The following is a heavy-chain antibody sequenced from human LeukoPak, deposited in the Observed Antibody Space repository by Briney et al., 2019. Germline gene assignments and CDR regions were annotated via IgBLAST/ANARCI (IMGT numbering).Heavy chain of an antibody. V-gene: IGHV4-34*01. CDR2: INHSGST. CDR1: GGSFSGYY. CDR3: ARRGRWELLRCAFDI. J-gene: IGHJ3*02. Sequence: SETLSLTCAVYGGSFSGYYWSWIRQPPGKGLEWIGEINHSGSTNYNPSLKSRVTISVGTSKNQFSLKLSSVTAADTAVYYCARRGRWELLRCAFDIWGQGTMATVSS. D-gene: IGHD1-26*01.